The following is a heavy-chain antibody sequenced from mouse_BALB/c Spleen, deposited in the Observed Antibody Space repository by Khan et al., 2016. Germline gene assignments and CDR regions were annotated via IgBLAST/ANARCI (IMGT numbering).Heavy chain of an antibody. Sequence: QIQLVQSGPELKKPGKTVKISCKASGYTFTNYGMNWVKQAPGQGLKWMGWINTYSGESTYADDFKGRFAFSLETSANTAYLQINNLKNEDTATCCCARDRDYYGSSRYFDVWGAGTTVTVSS. CDR3: ARDRDYYGSSRYFDV. V-gene: IGHV9-3-1*01. CDR1: GYTFTNYG. CDR2: INTYSGES. D-gene: IGHD1-1*01. J-gene: IGHJ1*01.